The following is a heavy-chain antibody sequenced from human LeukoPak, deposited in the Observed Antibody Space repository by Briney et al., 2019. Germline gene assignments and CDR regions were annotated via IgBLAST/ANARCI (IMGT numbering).Heavy chain of an antibody. D-gene: IGHD5-12*01. Sequence: GGSLRLSCAASGFTFDDYTMLWVRQAPGKGLEWVSLITWNAGITYYADSVKGRFTISRDNSKNSLYLQMNSLTTEDTALYYCAKAYTAYDYYFDYWGQGTLVTVSS. CDR3: AKAYTAYDYYFDY. CDR1: GFTFDDYT. CDR2: ITWNAGIT. J-gene: IGHJ4*02. V-gene: IGHV3-43*01.